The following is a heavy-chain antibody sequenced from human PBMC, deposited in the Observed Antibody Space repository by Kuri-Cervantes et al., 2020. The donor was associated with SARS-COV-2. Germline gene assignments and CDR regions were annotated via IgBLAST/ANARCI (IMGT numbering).Heavy chain of an antibody. J-gene: IGHJ3*02. V-gene: IGHV3-21*01. Sequence: GGSLRLSCAASGFTFSSYSMNWVRQAPGKGLEWVSSISSSSSYIYYADSVKGRFTISRDNAKNSLYLQMNSLRAEDTAVYYCAFPISGWYGGAFDIWGQGTVVTVSS. D-gene: IGHD6-19*01. CDR3: AFPISGWYGGAFDI. CDR1: GFTFSSYS. CDR2: ISSSSSYI.